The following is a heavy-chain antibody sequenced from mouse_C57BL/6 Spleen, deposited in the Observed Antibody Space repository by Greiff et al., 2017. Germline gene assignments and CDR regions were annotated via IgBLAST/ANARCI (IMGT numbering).Heavy chain of an antibody. V-gene: IGHV3-6*01. D-gene: IGHD1-1*01. CDR2: ISYDGSN. Sequence: EVQRVESGPGLVKPSQSLSLTCSVTGYSITSGYYWNWIRQFPGNKLEWMGYISYDGSNNYNPSLKNRISITRDTSKNQFFLKLNSVTTEDTATYYCARYYYGSSSHWYFDVWGTGTTITVSS. J-gene: IGHJ1*03. CDR3: ARYYYGSSSHWYFDV. CDR1: GYSITSGYY.